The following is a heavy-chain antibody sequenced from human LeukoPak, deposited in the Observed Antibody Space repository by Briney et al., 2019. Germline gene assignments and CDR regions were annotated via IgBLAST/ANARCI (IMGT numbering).Heavy chain of an antibody. D-gene: IGHD1-26*01. J-gene: IGHJ4*02. CDR1: GFTFSSYG. V-gene: IGHV3-30*02. CDR3: TYSGSYYLSFDY. Sequence: PGGSLRLSCAASGFTFSSYGMHWVRQAPGKGLEWVAFIRYDGSNKYYADSVKGRFTISRDNSKNTLYLQMNSLRAEDTAVYYCTYSGSYYLSFDYWGQGTLVTVSS. CDR2: IRYDGSNK.